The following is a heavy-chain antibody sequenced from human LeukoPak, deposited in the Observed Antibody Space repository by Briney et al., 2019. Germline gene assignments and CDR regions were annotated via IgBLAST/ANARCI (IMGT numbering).Heavy chain of an antibody. D-gene: IGHD2-21*02. CDR1: GGSISSGGYS. CDR3: ARDLGGGDPYYFDY. CDR2: IYHSGST. J-gene: IGHJ4*02. Sequence: PSQTLSLTCAVSGGSISSGGYSWSWIRQPPGKGLEWIGYIYHSGSTYYNPSLKSRVTISVDRSKNQFSLKLSSVTAADTAVYYCARDLGGGDPYYFDYSGQGTLVTVSS. V-gene: IGHV4-30-2*01.